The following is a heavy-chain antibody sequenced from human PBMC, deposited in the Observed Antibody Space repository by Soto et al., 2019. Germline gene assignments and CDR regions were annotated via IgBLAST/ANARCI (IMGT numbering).Heavy chain of an antibody. J-gene: IGHJ5*02. V-gene: IGHV1-3*01. CDR3: ARDLGYCTNGVCYPAWFDP. CDR2: INAGNGNT. Sequence: GASVKVSCKASGYTFTSYAMHWVRQAPGQRLEWMGWINAGNGNTKYSQKFQGRVTITRDTSASTAYMELSSLRSEDTAVYYCARDLGYCTNGVCYPAWFDPWGQGTLVTVSS. D-gene: IGHD2-8*01. CDR1: GYTFTSYA.